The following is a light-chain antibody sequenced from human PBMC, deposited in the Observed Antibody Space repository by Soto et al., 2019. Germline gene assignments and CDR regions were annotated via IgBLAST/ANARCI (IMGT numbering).Light chain of an antibody. CDR3: QQYGSSPLFT. V-gene: IGKV3-20*01. Sequence: EIVLTQSPGTLSLSPGERATLSCRASQSVSSSYLAWYQQKPGQAPRLLIYGASSRATGIPDRFSGSGSGTDFTLTISRLEPDDFAVYYCQQYGSSPLFTFGAGTKVDI. J-gene: IGKJ3*01. CDR2: GAS. CDR1: QSVSSSY.